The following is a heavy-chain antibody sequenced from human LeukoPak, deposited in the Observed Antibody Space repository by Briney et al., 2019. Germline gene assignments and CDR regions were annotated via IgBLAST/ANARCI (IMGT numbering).Heavy chain of an antibody. V-gene: IGHV4-61*03. Sequence: SETLSLTCTVSGGSIRSSSYYWGWIRQPPGKGLEWIGYIHYSGSTNYNPSLQSRVTISVDTSRSHFSLKLSSATAADTAVYYCARGERLGPDFWGQGTLVTVSS. CDR1: GGSIRSSSYY. CDR3: ARGERLGPDF. J-gene: IGHJ4*02. CDR2: IHYSGST. D-gene: IGHD1-1*01.